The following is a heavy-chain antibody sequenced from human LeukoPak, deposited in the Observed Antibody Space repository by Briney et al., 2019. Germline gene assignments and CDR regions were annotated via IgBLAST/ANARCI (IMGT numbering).Heavy chain of an antibody. CDR3: AKDVAKDYFDY. D-gene: IGHD2-15*01. V-gene: IGHV3-48*03. J-gene: IGHJ4*02. Sequence: GGSLRLSCAASGFTFSSYEMNWVRQAPGKGLEWVSYISSSGSTIYYADSVKGRFTISRDNSKNTLYLQVNSLRGEDTAVYYCAKDVAKDYFDYWGQGTLVTVSS. CDR1: GFTFSSYE. CDR2: ISSSGSTI.